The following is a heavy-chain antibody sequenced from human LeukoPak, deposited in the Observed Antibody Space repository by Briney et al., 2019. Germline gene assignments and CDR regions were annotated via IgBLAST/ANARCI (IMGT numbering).Heavy chain of an antibody. D-gene: IGHD6-19*01. V-gene: IGHV3-23*01. Sequence: GGSLRLSCAASGFTFSSYAMSWVRQAPGKGLEWVSGTSGSGSSTYYADSVKGRFTISRDSSKNTLYLQMNSLRAEDTAVYYCAKNRYGSGWYYFDYWGQGTLVTVSS. CDR3: AKNRYGSGWYYFDY. CDR1: GFTFSSYA. J-gene: IGHJ4*02. CDR2: TSGSGSST.